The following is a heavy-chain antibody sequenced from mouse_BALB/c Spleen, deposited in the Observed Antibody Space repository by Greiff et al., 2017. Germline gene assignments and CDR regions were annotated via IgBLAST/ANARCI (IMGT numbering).Heavy chain of an antibody. CDR3: AKPRIRYAMDY. CDR2: IWGDGST. J-gene: IGHJ4*01. CDR1: GFSLTGYG. V-gene: IGHV2-6-7*01. D-gene: IGHD5-2*01. Sequence: VQLVESGPGLVAPSQSLSITCTVSGFSLTGYGVNWVRQPPGKGLEWLGMIWGDGSTDYNSALKSRLSISKDNSKSQVFLKMNSLQTDDTAMYYCAKPRIRYAMDYWGQGTSVTVSS.